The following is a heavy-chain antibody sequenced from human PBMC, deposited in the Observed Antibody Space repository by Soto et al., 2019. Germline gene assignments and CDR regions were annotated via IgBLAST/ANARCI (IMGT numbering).Heavy chain of an antibody. CDR3: ARSLAVGGDYPSWFDP. J-gene: IGHJ5*02. D-gene: IGHD4-17*01. CDR2: IYYSGST. Sequence: QVQLQESGPGLVKPSQTLSLTCTVSGGSISSGGYYWSWIRQHPGKGLEWIGYIYYSGSTYYNPSLKSRVTISVDTSKNQFSLKLSSVTAADTAVYYCARSLAVGGDYPSWFDPWGQGTLVTVSS. V-gene: IGHV4-31*03. CDR1: GGSISSGGYY.